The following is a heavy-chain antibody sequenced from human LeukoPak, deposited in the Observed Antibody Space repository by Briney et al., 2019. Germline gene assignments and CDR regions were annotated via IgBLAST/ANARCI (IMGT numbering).Heavy chain of an antibody. Sequence: SETLSLTCTVSGGSISSSSYYWGWIRQPPGKGLEWIGSIYYSGSTYYNPSLKSRLTISVDTSKNQFSLKLSSVTAADTAVYYCAGIWPYFDYWGQGTLVTVSS. V-gene: IGHV4-39*01. J-gene: IGHJ4*02. CDR1: GGSISSSSYY. CDR2: IYYSGST. CDR3: AGIWPYFDY. D-gene: IGHD3-3*02.